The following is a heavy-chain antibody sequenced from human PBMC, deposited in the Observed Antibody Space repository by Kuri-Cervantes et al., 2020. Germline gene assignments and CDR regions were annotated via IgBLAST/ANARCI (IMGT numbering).Heavy chain of an antibody. CDR2: ISSSGSTI. D-gene: IGHD3-22*01. CDR1: GFTFSDYY. J-gene: IGHJ6*03. V-gene: IGHV3-11*04. Sequence: GGSLRLSCAASGFTFSDYYMSWIRQAPGKGLEWVSYISSSGSTIYYADSVKGRFTISRDNAKNSLYLQMNSLRVEDTAVYYCARDRCNYYDSSGYYPSCYYYYMDVWGKGTTVTVSS. CDR3: ARDRCNYYDSSGYYPSCYYYYMDV.